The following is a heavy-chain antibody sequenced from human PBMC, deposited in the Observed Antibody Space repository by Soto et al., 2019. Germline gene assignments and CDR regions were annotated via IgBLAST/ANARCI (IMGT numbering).Heavy chain of an antibody. CDR3: ARDFVTGLYYYYGMDV. Sequence: PGGSLRLSCAASGFTFSSYSMNWVRQAPGKGLEWVSYISSSSSTIYYADSVKGRFTISRDNAKNSLYLQMNSLRDEDTAVYYCARDFVTGLYYYYGMDVWGQGTTVTVSS. D-gene: IGHD1-20*01. V-gene: IGHV3-48*02. CDR2: ISSSSSTI. CDR1: GFTFSSYS. J-gene: IGHJ6*02.